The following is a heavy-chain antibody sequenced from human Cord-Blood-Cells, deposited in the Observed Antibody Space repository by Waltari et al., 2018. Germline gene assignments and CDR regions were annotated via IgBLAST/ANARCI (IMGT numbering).Heavy chain of an antibody. V-gene: IGHV1-2*04. D-gene: IGHD5-12*01. CDR3: ARAQAPYSGYESGKMLDY. Sequence: QVQLVQSGAEVKKPGASVKVSCKASGYTFTGYYMHWVRQAPGQGLEWMGWVNPNSGGTNYAQKFQGWVTMTRDTSISTAYMELSRLRSDDTAVYYCARAQAPYSGYESGKMLDYWGQGTLVTVSS. J-gene: IGHJ4*02. CDR1: GYTFTGYY. CDR2: VNPNSGGT.